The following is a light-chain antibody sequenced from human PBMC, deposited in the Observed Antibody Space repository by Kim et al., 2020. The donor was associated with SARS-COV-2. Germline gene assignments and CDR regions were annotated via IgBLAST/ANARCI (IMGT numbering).Light chain of an antibody. CDR2: AAS. J-gene: IGKJ1*01. V-gene: IGKV1-27*01. CDR3: QKYNSAPWT. CDR1: QAIGNY. Sequence: ASVGDRVTITCRATQAIGNYLAWYQQKPGKTPKLLIYAASTLQSGVPSRFIGSGSGTDFTLTIRGLQPEDVAIYYCQKYNSAPWTFGQGTKVDIK.